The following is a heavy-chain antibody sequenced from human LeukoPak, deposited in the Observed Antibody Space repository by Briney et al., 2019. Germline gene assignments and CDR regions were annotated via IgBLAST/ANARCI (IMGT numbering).Heavy chain of an antibody. CDR2: MYYSGST. CDR3: ASRYSGGYSEFDY. J-gene: IGHJ4*02. CDR1: GASIRSYY. D-gene: IGHD1-26*01. V-gene: IGHV4-59*08. Sequence: SEALSLTCTVSGASIRSYYWSWIRQPPGKGLEWVGDMYYSGSTNYNPSLKSRVTISVDTSKNQFSLKLTSVTAADTAVYYCASRYSGGYSEFDYWGQGTLVTVFS.